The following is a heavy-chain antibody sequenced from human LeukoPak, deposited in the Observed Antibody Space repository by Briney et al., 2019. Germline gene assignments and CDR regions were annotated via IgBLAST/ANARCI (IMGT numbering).Heavy chain of an antibody. CDR1: GYSISSGYY. Sequence: SETLSLTCTVSGYSISSGYYWGWIRQPPGKGLEWIGSIYHSGSTYYNPSLKSRVTISVDTSKNQFSLQLSSLTASDTAVYYCARVGPYIEVDPWGQGTLVIVSS. CDR2: IYHSGST. CDR3: ARVGPYIEVDP. V-gene: IGHV4-38-2*02. D-gene: IGHD5-12*01. J-gene: IGHJ5*02.